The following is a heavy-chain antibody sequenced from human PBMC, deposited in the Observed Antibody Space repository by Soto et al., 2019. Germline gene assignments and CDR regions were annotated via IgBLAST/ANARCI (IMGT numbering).Heavy chain of an antibody. CDR3: AITVGARDGFDI. CDR1: GFTFSTYW. CDR2: LYSDGTT. V-gene: IGHV3-66*01. D-gene: IGHD1-26*01. Sequence: EVQLVESGGGLVQPGGSLRLSCAVSGFTFSTYWMHWVRQVPGKGLVWVSVLYSDGTTHSADSLKGRFTMSRDSSKYTFYLQMSGLRAEDTAMYYCAITVGARDGFDIWGPGTMVTVSS. J-gene: IGHJ3*02.